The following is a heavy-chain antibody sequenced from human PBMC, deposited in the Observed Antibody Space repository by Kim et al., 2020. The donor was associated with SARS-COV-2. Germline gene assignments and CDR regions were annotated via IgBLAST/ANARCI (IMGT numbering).Heavy chain of an antibody. D-gene: IGHD3-10*01. CDR3: ARVFGSGSYYKYYYGMDV. V-gene: IGHV4-39*07. Sequence: KRRVTISVDTSKNQFSLKVSSVTAADTAVYYCARVFGSGSYYKYYYGMDVWGQGTTVTVSS. J-gene: IGHJ6*02.